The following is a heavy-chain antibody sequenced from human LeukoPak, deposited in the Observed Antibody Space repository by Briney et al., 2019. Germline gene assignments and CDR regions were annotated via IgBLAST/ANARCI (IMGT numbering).Heavy chain of an antibody. CDR3: AKAGLSSSWYRPFDY. CDR1: GFTFRNYW. CDR2: INQDGSEE. J-gene: IGHJ4*02. D-gene: IGHD6-13*01. Sequence: PGGSLRLSCATSGFTFRNYWMTWLRQAPGKGLEWVANINQDGSEEYYVDSMKGRFSISRDNAKNSLYLQMNSLRVEDTAVYYCAKAGLSSSWYRPFDYWGQGTLVTVSS. V-gene: IGHV3-7*01.